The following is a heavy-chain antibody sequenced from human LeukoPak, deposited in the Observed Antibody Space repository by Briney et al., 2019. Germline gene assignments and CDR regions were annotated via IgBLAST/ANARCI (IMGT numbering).Heavy chain of an antibody. CDR1: GFTFSSYS. CDR3: ARENWDSSGPLYYYYYMDV. CDR2: ISSSSSYI. Sequence: GGSLRLSCAASGFTFSSYSMNWVRQAPGKGLEWVSSISSSSSYIYYADSVKGRFTISRDNAKNSLYLQMNSLRAEDTAVYYCARENWDSSGPLYYYYYMDVWGKGTTVTVSS. V-gene: IGHV3-21*01. D-gene: IGHD3-22*01. J-gene: IGHJ6*03.